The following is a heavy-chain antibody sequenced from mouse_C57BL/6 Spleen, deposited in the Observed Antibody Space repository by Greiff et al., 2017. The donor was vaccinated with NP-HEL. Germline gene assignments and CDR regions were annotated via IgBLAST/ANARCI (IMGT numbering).Heavy chain of an antibody. CDR2: IWSGGST. CDR1: GFSLTSYG. Sequence: QVQLKESGPGLVQPSQSLSITCTVSGFSLTSYGVHWVRQSPGKGLEWLGVIWSGGSTDYNAAFISRLSISKDNSKSQVFFKMNSLQADDTAIYYCARNYGSSPYYAMDYWGQGTSVTVSS. J-gene: IGHJ4*01. D-gene: IGHD1-1*01. CDR3: ARNYGSSPYYAMDY. V-gene: IGHV2-2*01.